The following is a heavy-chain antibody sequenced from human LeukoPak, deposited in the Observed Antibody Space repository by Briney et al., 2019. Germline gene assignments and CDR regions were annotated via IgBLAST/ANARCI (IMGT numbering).Heavy chain of an antibody. V-gene: IGHV4-30-4*08. CDR1: GGSISSGDYY. D-gene: IGHD1-7*01. J-gene: IGHJ4*02. CDR2: IYYSGST. Sequence: SETLSLTCTVSGGSISSGDYYWSWIRQPPGKGLEWIGYIYYSGSTNYNPSLKSRVTISVDTSKNQFSLKLSSVTAADTAVYYCARRFLITGTTDFDYWGQGTLVTVSS. CDR3: ARRFLITGTTDFDY.